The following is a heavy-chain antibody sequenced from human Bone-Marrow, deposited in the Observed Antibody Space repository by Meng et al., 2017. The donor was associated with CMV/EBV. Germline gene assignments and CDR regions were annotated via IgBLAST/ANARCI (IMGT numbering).Heavy chain of an antibody. CDR1: GFTFSSYG. CDR3: AKHGGGLITFFGVAKYGMDV. J-gene: IGHJ6*02. Sequence: GGSLRLSCAASGFTFSSYGMHWVRQAPGKGLEWVAVISYDGSNKYYADSVKGRFTISRDNSKNTLYLQMNSLRPEDTAVYYCAKHGGGLITFFGVAKYGMDVWGQGTTVTVSS. V-gene: IGHV3-30-3*02. CDR2: ISYDGSNK. D-gene: IGHD3-3*01.